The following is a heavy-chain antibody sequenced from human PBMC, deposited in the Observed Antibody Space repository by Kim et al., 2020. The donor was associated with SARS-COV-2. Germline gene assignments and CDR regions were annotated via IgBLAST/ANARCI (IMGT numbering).Heavy chain of an antibody. CDR2: IYYSGST. J-gene: IGHJ4*02. D-gene: IGHD5-18*01. V-gene: IGHV4-39*07. CDR3: VRWDVDTAMVIGY. CDR1: GGSISSSSYY. Sequence: SETLSLTCTVSGGSISSSSYYWGWIRQPPGKGLEWIGSIYYSGSTYYNPSLKSRVTISVDTSKNQFSLKLSSVTAADTAVYYCVRWDVDTAMVIGYWGQGTLVTVSS.